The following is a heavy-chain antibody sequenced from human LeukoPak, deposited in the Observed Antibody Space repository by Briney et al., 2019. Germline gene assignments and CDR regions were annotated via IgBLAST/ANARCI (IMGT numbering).Heavy chain of an antibody. Sequence: GGSLRLSCAGSGFTFGKYWMSWVRQAPGKGLEWVASINQGGSRLHYLDSVTGRFIISRDDAQNSLFLQMTLLRVDDTAVYYCARLKDDVTKLDYWGQGTLVSVSS. D-gene: IGHD2-8*01. CDR2: INQGGSRL. CDR3: ARLKDDVTKLDY. J-gene: IGHJ4*02. CDR1: GFTFGKYW. V-gene: IGHV3-7*01.